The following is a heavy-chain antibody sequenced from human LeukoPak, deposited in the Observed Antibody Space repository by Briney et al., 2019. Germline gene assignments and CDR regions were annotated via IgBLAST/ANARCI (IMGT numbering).Heavy chain of an antibody. Sequence: GGSLRLSCAASGFTFSSYSMNWVRQAPGKGLEWVANIKQDGSEKYYADSVKGRFTISRDNTKNSLSLQMNSLRAEDTAVYYCARAGSNWNYVYWGQGTLVTVSS. J-gene: IGHJ4*02. V-gene: IGHV3-7*01. CDR3: ARAGSNWNYVY. CDR2: IKQDGSEK. CDR1: GFTFSSYS. D-gene: IGHD1-7*01.